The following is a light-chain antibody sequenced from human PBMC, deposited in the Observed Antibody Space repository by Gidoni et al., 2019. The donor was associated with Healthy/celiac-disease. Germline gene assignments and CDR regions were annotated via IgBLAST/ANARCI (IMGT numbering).Light chain of an antibody. V-gene: IGKV1-5*03. CDR2: KAS. J-gene: IGKJ2*01. CDR3: KQYNSYYT. Sequence: ILTSQPPSTLSAPVGDRVTIPCRASQGISSWLAWYQQKPGKAPKLLIYKASSLESGVQSRFSGSGSGTEFPLNISSLDPDDFATYYCKQYNSYYTFXQXTKLEIK. CDR1: QGISSW.